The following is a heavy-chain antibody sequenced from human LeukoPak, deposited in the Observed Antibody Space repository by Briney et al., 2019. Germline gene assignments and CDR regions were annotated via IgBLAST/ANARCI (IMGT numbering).Heavy chain of an antibody. D-gene: IGHD1-26*01. Sequence: GGSLRLSCAASGFTFSNYAMNWVRQAPGKGLEWVSGISGSGGSTYYADSVKGWFTISRDKSKVSLYLQMHSLRAEDTAIYYCAKDIGGWELLGPDYWGQGTLVTVSS. CDR3: AKDIGGWELLGPDY. V-gene: IGHV3-23*01. J-gene: IGHJ4*02. CDR2: ISGSGGST. CDR1: GFTFSNYA.